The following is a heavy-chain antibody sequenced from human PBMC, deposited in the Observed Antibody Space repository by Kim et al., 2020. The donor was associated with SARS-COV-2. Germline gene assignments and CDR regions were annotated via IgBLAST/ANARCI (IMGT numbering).Heavy chain of an antibody. Sequence: SETLSLTCTVSGGSISSYDWSWIRQPPGKGLEWIWYINYSGSTNYNPSIKSRVTISVDTSKKQVYLKLSSVTDADRAVYYCVRESGDSSGYNDFYIWGQGKLSTVSS. J-gene: IGHJ3*02. CDR1: GGSISSYD. CDR3: VRESGDSSGYNDFYI. D-gene: IGHD3-22*01. CDR2: INYSGST. V-gene: IGHV4-59*01.